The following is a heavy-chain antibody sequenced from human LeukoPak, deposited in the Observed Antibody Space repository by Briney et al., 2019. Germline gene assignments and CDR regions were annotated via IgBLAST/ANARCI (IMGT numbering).Heavy chain of an antibody. V-gene: IGHV3-9*01. CDR2: ISWNSGSI. CDR3: ANGYGSGSSY. J-gene: IGHJ4*02. D-gene: IGHD3-10*01. Sequence: GRSLRLSCAASGFTFDDYAMHWVRQAPGKGLEWVSGISWNSGSIGYADSVKGRLTISRDNAKNSLYLQMNSLRAEDTALYYCANGYGSGSSYWGQGTLVTVSS. CDR1: GFTFDDYA.